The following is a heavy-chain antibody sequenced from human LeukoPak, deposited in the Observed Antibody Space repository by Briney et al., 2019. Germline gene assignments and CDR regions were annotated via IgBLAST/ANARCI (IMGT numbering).Heavy chain of an antibody. CDR1: GGSISSYY. CDR2: IYYSGNT. J-gene: IGHJ5*02. CDR3: ARRSASGRPFDP. D-gene: IGHD3-10*01. Sequence: SETLSLTCIVSGGSISSYYWSWIRQPPGKALEWIGHIYYSGNTNYNPSLKSRVTISVDTSKDQFSLNLNSVTAADTAVYYCARRSASGRPFDPWGQGTLVTVSS. V-gene: IGHV4-59*08.